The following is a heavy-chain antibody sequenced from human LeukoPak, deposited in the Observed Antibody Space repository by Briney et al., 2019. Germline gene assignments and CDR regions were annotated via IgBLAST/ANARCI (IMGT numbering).Heavy chain of an antibody. CDR2: IHYSGST. CDR3: ARDVDTAMVSSWFDP. V-gene: IGHV4-59*01. J-gene: IGHJ5*02. Sequence: SETLSLTCTVSGGSISSFYWTWIRQPPGKGLEWIGNIHYSGSTNYNPSLKSRVTISVDTSKNQFSLKLNSVTAADTAVYYCARDVDTAMVSSWFDPWGQGTLVTVSS. CDR1: GGSISSFY. D-gene: IGHD5-18*01.